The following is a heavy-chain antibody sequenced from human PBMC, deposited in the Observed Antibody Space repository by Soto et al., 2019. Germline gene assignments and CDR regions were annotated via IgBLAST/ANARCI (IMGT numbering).Heavy chain of an antibody. V-gene: IGHV3-66*01. Sequence: EVQLVESGGGLVQPGGSLRLSCAASGFTVSSNYMSWVRQAPGKGLEWVSVIYSGGSTYYADSVKGRFTLSRDNSKNTLYLQMNSLRAEDTAVYYCARDSPTSRVGSMGNWGQGTLVTVSS. CDR1: GFTVSSNY. J-gene: IGHJ4*02. D-gene: IGHD1-26*01. CDR2: IYSGGST. CDR3: ARDSPTSRVGSMGN.